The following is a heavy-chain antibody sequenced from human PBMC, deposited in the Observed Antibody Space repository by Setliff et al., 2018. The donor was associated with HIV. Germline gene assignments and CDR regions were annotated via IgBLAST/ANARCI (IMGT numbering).Heavy chain of an antibody. V-gene: IGHV3-21*01. Sequence: PGGSLRLSCAASGFTFSSYSMNWVRQAPGKGLEWVSSISSSSSYIYYADSVKGRFTISRDNAKNSLYLQMNSLRAEDTAVYYCARGGLVGSYPTGRYWDQGTLVTVSS. J-gene: IGHJ4*02. CDR2: ISSSSSYI. CDR3: ARGGLVGSYPTGRY. CDR1: GFTFSSYS. D-gene: IGHD1-26*01.